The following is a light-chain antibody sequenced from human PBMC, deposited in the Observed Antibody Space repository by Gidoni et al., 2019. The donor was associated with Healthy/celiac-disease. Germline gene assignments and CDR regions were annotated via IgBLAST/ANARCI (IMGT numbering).Light chain of an antibody. CDR3: QQLNSYPRT. CDR1: QGISSY. CDR2: AAS. V-gene: IGKV1-9*01. J-gene: IGKJ1*01. Sequence: IQLTQSPSSLSASVGDRFTINCRASQGISSYLAWYQQKPGKAPKLLIYAASTLQSGVPSRFSGSGSGTDFTLTISSLQPEDFASYYCQQLNSYPRTFXXXSKVEIK.